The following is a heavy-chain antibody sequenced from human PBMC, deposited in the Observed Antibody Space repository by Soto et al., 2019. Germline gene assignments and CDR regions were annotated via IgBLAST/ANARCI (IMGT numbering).Heavy chain of an antibody. CDR2: ISSSTSTK. V-gene: IGHV3-48*02. CDR1: GFTFSSYS. Sequence: GGSLRLSCAASGFTFSSYSMNWVRQAPGKGLEWVSYISSSTSTKFYADSVKGRFTISRDNAKNSLYLQMNSLRDEDTAVYYCARGPMGYDSSGYYDFDYWGQGTLVTVSS. J-gene: IGHJ4*02. CDR3: ARGPMGYDSSGYYDFDY. D-gene: IGHD3-22*01.